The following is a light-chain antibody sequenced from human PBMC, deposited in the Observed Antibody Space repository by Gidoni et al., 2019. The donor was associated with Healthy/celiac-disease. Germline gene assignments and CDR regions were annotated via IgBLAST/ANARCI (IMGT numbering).Light chain of an antibody. J-gene: IGKJ3*01. CDR1: QGISNS. CDR3: QQYYSTPFT. Sequence: DIQMTPSPSSLSASVGDRVTITCRASQGISNSLDWYQQKPGKAPKLLLYAASRLESGVPSRFSGSGSGTDYTLTISSLQPEDFATYYCQQYYSTPFTFGAGTKVEIK. V-gene: IGKV1-NL1*01. CDR2: AAS.